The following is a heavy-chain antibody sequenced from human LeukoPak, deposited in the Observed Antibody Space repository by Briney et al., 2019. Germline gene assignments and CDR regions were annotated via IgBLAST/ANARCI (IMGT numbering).Heavy chain of an antibody. V-gene: IGHV3-9*03. CDR3: AKGGIYSSSSTLDYFDS. D-gene: IGHD6-6*01. Sequence: GGSLRLSCAASGFTFDDYGMHWVRQGPGKGLEWVSGISWNSDNIGYADSVKGRFTISRDNTKKSLYLQMNSLRAEDMALYYCAKGGIYSSSSTLDYFDSWGQGTLVTVSS. CDR2: ISWNSDNI. J-gene: IGHJ4*02. CDR1: GFTFDDYG.